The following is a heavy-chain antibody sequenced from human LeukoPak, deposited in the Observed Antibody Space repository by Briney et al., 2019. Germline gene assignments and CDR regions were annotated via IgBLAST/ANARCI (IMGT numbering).Heavy chain of an antibody. CDR1: GYTFTSYG. CDR2: ISAYNGNT. D-gene: IGHD2-2*01. Sequence: GASVKVSCKASGYTFTSYGISWLRQAPGQGLEWMGWISAYNGNTNYAQKLQGRVTMTTDTSTSTAYMELRSLRSDDTAVYYCARYGGNCSSTSCLYYFDYWGQGTLVTVSS. V-gene: IGHV1-18*01. CDR3: ARYGGNCSSTSCLYYFDY. J-gene: IGHJ4*02.